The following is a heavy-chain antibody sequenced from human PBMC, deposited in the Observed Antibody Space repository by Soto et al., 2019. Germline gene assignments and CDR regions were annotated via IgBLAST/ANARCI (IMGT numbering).Heavy chain of an antibody. J-gene: IGHJ6*02. CDR1: GGSTSSGGFY. CDR3: ARNGYTYGMDV. V-gene: IGHV4-31*03. Sequence: PSETLSLTCTVSGGSTSSGGFYWSWIRQHPGKGLEWIGYIYYSGISYYNPSLKSRVSISLDTSRNQFSMTLNSVTVADTAVYYCARNGYTYGMDVWGQGATVTVSS. D-gene: IGHD5-18*01. CDR2: IYYSGIS.